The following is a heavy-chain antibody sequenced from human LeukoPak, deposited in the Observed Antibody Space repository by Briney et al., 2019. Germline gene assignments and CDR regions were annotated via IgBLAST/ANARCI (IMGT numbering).Heavy chain of an antibody. J-gene: IGHJ4*02. CDR2: INPSGSST. CDR1: GYSFTSHY. V-gene: IGHV1-46*01. Sequence: ASVKVSCKASGYSFTSHYMHWVRQAPGQGLEWMGLINPSGSSTLYAQKFQGRVTMTRDMSTTTDYIELSSLRSEDTAVYYCAREYNWDYVAYFDYWGQGTLVTVSS. CDR3: AREYNWDYVAYFDY. D-gene: IGHD1-7*01.